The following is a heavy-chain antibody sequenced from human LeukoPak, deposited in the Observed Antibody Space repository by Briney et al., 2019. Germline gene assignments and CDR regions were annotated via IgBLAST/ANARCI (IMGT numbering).Heavy chain of an antibody. Sequence: GGSLRLSCAASGFTFSSYEMNWVRQAPGKGLEWVSYISSSGSTIYYADSVKGRFTISRDNAKNSLYLQMNSLRAEDTAVYYCARGGGLPEPPYYYYYYYMDVWGKGTTVTISS. V-gene: IGHV3-48*03. J-gene: IGHJ6*03. CDR2: ISSSGSTI. CDR3: ARGGGLPEPPYYYYYYYMDV. CDR1: GFTFSSYE. D-gene: IGHD1-14*01.